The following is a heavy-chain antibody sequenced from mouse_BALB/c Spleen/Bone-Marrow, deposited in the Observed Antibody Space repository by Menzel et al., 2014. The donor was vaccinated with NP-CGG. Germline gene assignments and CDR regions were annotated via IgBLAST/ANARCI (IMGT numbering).Heavy chain of an antibody. CDR2: IDPSNSET. D-gene: IGHD6-1*01. V-gene: IGHV1-74*01. CDR1: DYTFTSYW. CDR3: ARTFQPRRAMDY. Sequence: LVESGPELVRPGASVKMSYKASDYTFTSYWMHWVKQRPGQGLEWIGMIDPSNSETRLNQKFKDKATLNVDKSSNTAYMHLSSLTSEDSAVYYCARTFQPRRAMDYWGQGSSVTVSS. J-gene: IGHJ4*01.